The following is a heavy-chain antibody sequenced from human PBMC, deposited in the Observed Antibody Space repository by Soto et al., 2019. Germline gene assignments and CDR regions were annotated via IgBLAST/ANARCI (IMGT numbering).Heavy chain of an antibody. Sequence: SETLSLTCAVYGESCSGYYCSWTRQPPGKGLEWIGEIHPSGSTYYNPSLKSRVTISIDTSKNQFSLKLSSVTAADTAVYYCARSNILTGYYGVYLDVWGRGTLVTVSS. CDR2: IHPSGST. CDR1: GESCSGYY. CDR3: ARSNILTGYYGVYLDV. V-gene: IGHV4-34*01. D-gene: IGHD3-9*01. J-gene: IGHJ2*01.